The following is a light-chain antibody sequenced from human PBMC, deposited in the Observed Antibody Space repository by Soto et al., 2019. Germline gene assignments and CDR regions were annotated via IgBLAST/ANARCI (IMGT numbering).Light chain of an antibody. CDR3: ATCDDSLNGFYV. J-gene: IGLJ1*01. CDR2: RNN. Sequence: QSLLTQPPSASGTPGQGFTISCSGSTSNIGSNYVYLYQQLPGTAPKLLIYRNNQRPSGVPDRFSGSKSGTSASLAISGLRSDDEADYFCATCDDSLNGFYVFGTGTKVTVL. CDR1: TSNIGSNY. V-gene: IGLV1-47*01.